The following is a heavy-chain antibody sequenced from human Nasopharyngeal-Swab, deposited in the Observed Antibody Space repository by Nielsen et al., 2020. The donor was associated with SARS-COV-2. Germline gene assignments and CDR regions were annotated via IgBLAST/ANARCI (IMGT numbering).Heavy chain of an antibody. CDR3: ARVQGYCTGGSCHSVFYYFAMDV. CDR2: IYPGDSET. Sequence: GESLKISCKGSGYSFTNYWIGWVRQMPGKGLEWMGIIYPGDSETRYSPSFEGQVTISVDKSISTAYLQWSSLKASDTAMYYCARVQGYCTGGSCHSVFYYFAMDVWGQGTTVTVSS. J-gene: IGHJ6*02. CDR1: GYSFTNYW. V-gene: IGHV5-51*01. D-gene: IGHD2-15*01.